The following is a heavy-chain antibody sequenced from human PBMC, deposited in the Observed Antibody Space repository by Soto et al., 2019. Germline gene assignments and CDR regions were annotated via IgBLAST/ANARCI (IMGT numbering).Heavy chain of an antibody. CDR2: ISYDGSNK. CDR3: AIYSSGWYLLDY. J-gene: IGHJ4*02. V-gene: IGHV3-30*03. CDR1: GFTFSSYG. Sequence: GGSLRLSCAASGFTFSSYGMHWVRQAPGKGLEWVAVISYDGSNKYYADSVKGRFTISRDNSKNTLYLQMNSLRAEDTAVYYCAIYSSGWYLLDYWGQGT. D-gene: IGHD6-19*01.